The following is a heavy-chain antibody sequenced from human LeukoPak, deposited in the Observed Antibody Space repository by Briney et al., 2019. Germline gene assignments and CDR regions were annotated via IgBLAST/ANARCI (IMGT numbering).Heavy chain of an antibody. Sequence: SETLSLTCTVSGVSISTSSYYWGWIRQPPGKGLEWIGSIFYSGGTYFNPSLKSRVTISVDASKNQFSLRLSSVTAADTAVYYCAADRDVYDIWGQGTMVTVSS. CDR1: GVSISTSSYY. V-gene: IGHV4-39*01. CDR2: IFYSGGT. J-gene: IGHJ3*02. CDR3: AADRDVYDI.